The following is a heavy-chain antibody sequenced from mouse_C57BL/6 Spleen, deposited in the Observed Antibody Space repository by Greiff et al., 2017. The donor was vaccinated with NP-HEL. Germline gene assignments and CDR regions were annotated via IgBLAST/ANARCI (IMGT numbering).Heavy chain of an antibody. Sequence: VQLQQPGAELVMPGASVKLSCKASGYTFTSYWMHWVKQRPGQGLEWIGEIDPSDSYTNYNQKFKGKSTLTVDKSSSTAYMQLSSLTSEDSAVYYCARFGVTGDFDYWGQGTTLTVSS. CDR1: GYTFTSYW. J-gene: IGHJ2*01. V-gene: IGHV1-69*01. CDR2: IDPSDSYT. CDR3: ARFGVTGDFDY. D-gene: IGHD4-1*01.